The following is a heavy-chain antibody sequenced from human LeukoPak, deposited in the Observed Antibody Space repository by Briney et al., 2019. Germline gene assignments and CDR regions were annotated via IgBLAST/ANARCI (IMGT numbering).Heavy chain of an antibody. D-gene: IGHD3-3*01. Sequence: ASVKVSYKASGYTFTNYGISWVRQAPGQGLEWMGWISAYSGNTNYAQNLQGRVTMTTDTSTSTAYMELRSLRSDDTAVYDCARAPDDYEFWSGPFDFWGRGTLVTVSS. CDR3: ARAPDDYEFWSGPFDF. CDR2: ISAYSGNT. CDR1: GYTFTNYG. J-gene: IGHJ5*01. V-gene: IGHV1-18*01.